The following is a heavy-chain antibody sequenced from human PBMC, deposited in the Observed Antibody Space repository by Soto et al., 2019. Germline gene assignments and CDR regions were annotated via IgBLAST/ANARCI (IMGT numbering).Heavy chain of an antibody. Sequence: SETLSLTCSVYVGSFSGYYWSWIRQPPGKGLEWIGEINHSGSTNYNPSLKSRVTISVDTSKNQFSLKLSSVTAADTAVYYCARGFIYYGSGSYYNKDYYYGMDVWGQGTTVTVSS. CDR3: ARGFIYYGSGSYYNKDYYYGMDV. D-gene: IGHD3-10*01. J-gene: IGHJ6*02. CDR1: VGSFSGYY. V-gene: IGHV4-34*01. CDR2: INHSGST.